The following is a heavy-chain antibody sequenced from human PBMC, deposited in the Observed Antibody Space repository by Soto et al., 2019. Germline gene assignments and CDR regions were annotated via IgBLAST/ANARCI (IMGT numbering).Heavy chain of an antibody. CDR1: GYTFTSYD. D-gene: IGHD4-17*01. J-gene: IGHJ6*03. CDR3: ARGSFGYSDSPNDMDV. CDR2: MNPNSGNT. Sequence: GASVKVSCKASGYTFTSYDINWVRQATGQGLEWMGWMNPNSGNTGYAQKFQGRVTMTRNTSISTAYMELSSLRSEDTAVYYCARGSFGYSDSPNDMDVWGKGTTVTVSS. V-gene: IGHV1-8*01.